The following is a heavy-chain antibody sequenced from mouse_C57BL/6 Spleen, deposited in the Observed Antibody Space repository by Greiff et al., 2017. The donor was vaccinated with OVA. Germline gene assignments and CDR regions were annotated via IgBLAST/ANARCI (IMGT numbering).Heavy chain of an antibody. CDR1: GYTFTSYW. CDR3: TDPLRYGSSPYAMDY. CDR2: IYPGNSDT. Sequence: VQLQQSGTVLARPGASVKMSCKTSGYTFTSYWMHWVKQRPGQGLEWIGAIYPGNSDTSYNQKFKGKAKLTAVTSASTAYMELSSLTNEDSAVYYCTDPLRYGSSPYAMDYWGQGTSVTVSS. V-gene: IGHV1-5*01. J-gene: IGHJ4*01. D-gene: IGHD1-1*01.